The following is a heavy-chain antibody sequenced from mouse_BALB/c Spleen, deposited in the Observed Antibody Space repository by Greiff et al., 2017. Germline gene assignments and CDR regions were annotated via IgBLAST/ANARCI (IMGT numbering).Heavy chain of an antibody. CDR1: GFTFSSYG. Sequence: VQLKQSGGDLVKPGGSLKLSCAASGFTFSSYGMSWVRQTPDKRLEWVATISSGGSYTYYPDSVKGRFTISRDNAKNTLYLQMSSLKSEDTAMYYCARDGSSYEAYWGQGTLVTVSA. CDR2: ISSGGSYT. D-gene: IGHD1-1*01. CDR3: ARDGSSYEAY. J-gene: IGHJ3*01. V-gene: IGHV5-6*01.